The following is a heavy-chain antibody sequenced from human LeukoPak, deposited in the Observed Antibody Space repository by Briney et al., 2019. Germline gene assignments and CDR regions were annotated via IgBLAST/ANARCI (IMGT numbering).Heavy chain of an antibody. CDR1: GFTFSNYI. CDR3: TRDPEWGVWFDS. J-gene: IGHJ5*01. D-gene: IGHD3-3*01. Sequence: PGGSLRLSCAASGFTFSNYIMNWVRQAPGKGLEWVSYISPDSRTIYYADSVKGRFTISRDNAKNSLYLQMNSLRAEDAAVYYCTRDPEWGVWFDSWGQGTPVTVSS. V-gene: IGHV3-48*01. CDR2: ISPDSRTI.